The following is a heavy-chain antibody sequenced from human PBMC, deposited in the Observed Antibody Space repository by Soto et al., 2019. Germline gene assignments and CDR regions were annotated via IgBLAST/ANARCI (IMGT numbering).Heavy chain of an antibody. CDR2: IIPIFGTA. CDR3: ASAVVPAADGEWWYGEHFDY. J-gene: IGHJ4*02. D-gene: IGHD2-2*01. V-gene: IGHV1-69*12. CDR1: GDTFSSYA. Sequence: QIQLVQSGAEVKKPGSSVKVSCKASGDTFSSYAISWVRQAPGQGLEWMGGIIPIFGTANYAQKFQGRGTITADESTSTAYMELSSLRSEDTGVYYCASAVVPAADGEWWYGEHFDYWGQGTLVTLSS.